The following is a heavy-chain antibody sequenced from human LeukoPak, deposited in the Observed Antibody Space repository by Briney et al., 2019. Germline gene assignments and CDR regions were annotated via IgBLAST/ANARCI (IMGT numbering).Heavy chain of an antibody. Sequence: GGSLRLSCAASGFTFSSYDMHWVRQATGKGLEWVSAIGTAGDTYYPGSVKGRFTISRENAKNSLYLQMNSLRAGDTAVYYCARGYYYGSGRRCYFDYWGQGTLVTASS. CDR2: IGTAGDT. CDR1: GFTFSSYD. V-gene: IGHV3-13*01. CDR3: ARGYYYGSGRRCYFDY. J-gene: IGHJ4*02. D-gene: IGHD3-10*01.